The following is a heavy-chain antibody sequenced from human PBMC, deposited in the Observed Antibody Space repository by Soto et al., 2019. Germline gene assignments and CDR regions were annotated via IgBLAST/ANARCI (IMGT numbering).Heavy chain of an antibody. CDR1: GFSLSNARMG. J-gene: IGHJ4*02. V-gene: IGHV2-26*01. CDR3: ARISHNWNDLVNFDY. CDR2: IFSNDEK. D-gene: IGHD1-1*01. Sequence: QVTLKESGPVLVKPTETLTLTCTVSGFSLSNARMGVSWIRQPPGKALEWLAHIFSNDEKSYSTSLKSRLTIYKHTSKSQVVLTMTNMDPVDTATYYCARISHNWNDLVNFDYWGQGTLVTVSS.